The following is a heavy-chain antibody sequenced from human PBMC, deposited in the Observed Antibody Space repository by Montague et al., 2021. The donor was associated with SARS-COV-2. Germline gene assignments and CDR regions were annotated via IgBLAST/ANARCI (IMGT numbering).Heavy chain of an antibody. CDR3: AREGGWLSRGSYYFDY. V-gene: IGHV4-39*07. J-gene: IGHJ4*02. Sequence: SETLSLTCTVSGGSISNSSYYWGWIRQPPGKGLEWIGSIYYSGSTYYNPSLKSQVTISVDTSKNQFSLKLSSVTAADTAVYYCAREGGWLSRGSYYFDYWGQGTLVTVSS. CDR1: GGSISNSSYY. CDR2: IYYSGST. D-gene: IGHD3-22*01.